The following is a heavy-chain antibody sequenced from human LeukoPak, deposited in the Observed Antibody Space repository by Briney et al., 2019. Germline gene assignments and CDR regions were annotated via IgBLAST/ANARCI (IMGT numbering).Heavy chain of an antibody. D-gene: IGHD7-27*01. CDR3: ARVQYLGTDWFDP. Sequence: SETLSLTCTVSGGSINSYYWSWIRQPAGKGLEWIGRIYSSGSTTYNPSLKSRVTMSVDTSKNQFSLRLSSVTAADTAVYYCARVQYLGTDWFDPWGQGTLDTVSS. CDR1: GGSINSYY. V-gene: IGHV4-4*07. J-gene: IGHJ5*02. CDR2: IYSSGST.